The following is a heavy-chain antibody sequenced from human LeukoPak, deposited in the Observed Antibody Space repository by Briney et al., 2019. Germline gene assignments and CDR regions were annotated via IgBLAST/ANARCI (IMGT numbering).Heavy chain of an antibody. V-gene: IGHV3-11*01. CDR2: ISADSDII. J-gene: IGHJ4*02. D-gene: IGHD5-24*01. CDR3: ARKFDRDGAY. Sequence: GGSLRLSCTASGITFFDYYINWIRQAPGKGLEWVSHISADSDIIHYADSVKGRFTISRDDASNSVFLQMNSLRAEDTAVYYCARKFDRDGAYWGRGTLVTVSS. CDR1: GITFFDYY.